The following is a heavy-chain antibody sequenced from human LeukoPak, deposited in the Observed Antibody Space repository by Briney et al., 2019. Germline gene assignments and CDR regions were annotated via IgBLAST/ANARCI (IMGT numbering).Heavy chain of an antibody. Sequence: SSVKVSCKASGGTFSSYAISWVRQAPGQGLEWMGGIIPIFGTANYAQKFQGRVTITTDESTSTAYMELSSLRSEDTAVYYCARGLTEFDWLLPFDYWGQGTLVSVSS. D-gene: IGHD3-9*01. CDR1: GGTFSSYA. J-gene: IGHJ4*02. CDR2: IIPIFGTA. V-gene: IGHV1-69*05. CDR3: ARGLTEFDWLLPFDY.